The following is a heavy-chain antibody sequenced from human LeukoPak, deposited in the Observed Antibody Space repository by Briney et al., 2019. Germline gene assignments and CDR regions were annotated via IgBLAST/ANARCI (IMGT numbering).Heavy chain of an antibody. V-gene: IGHV3-30*03. CDR2: ISHDGNNK. D-gene: IGHD1-26*01. CDR3: ARDRAPSGSYYDRFDY. J-gene: IGHJ4*02. Sequence: PGGSLRLSCAASGFPFSDYGMYWVRQAPGKGLEWLAVISHDGNNKYYADSVKGRITISRDNSMNTLYLQMNSLRAEDTAVYYCARDRAPSGSYYDRFDYWGQGTLVTVSS. CDR1: GFPFSDYG.